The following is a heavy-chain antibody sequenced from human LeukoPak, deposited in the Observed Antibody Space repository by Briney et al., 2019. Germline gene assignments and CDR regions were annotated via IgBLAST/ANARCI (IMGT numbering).Heavy chain of an antibody. CDR2: INPNSGGT. J-gene: IGHJ4*02. D-gene: IGHD1-14*01. Sequence: GASVKVSCKASGYTFTDYYMHWVRQAPGQGLEWMGWINPNSGGTNYAQKFQGRVTMTRDTSISTAYMELSRLRSDDRAVYYCARSHPGTFDYWGQGTLVTVSS. V-gene: IGHV1-2*02. CDR1: GYTFTDYY. CDR3: ARSHPGTFDY.